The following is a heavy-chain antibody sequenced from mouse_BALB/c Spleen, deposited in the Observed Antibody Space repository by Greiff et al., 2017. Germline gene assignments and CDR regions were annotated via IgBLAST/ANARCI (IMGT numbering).Heavy chain of an antibody. CDR2: ISSGGST. CDR3: ARWYGSHYFDY. J-gene: IGHJ2*01. CDR1: GFTFSSYA. V-gene: IGHV5-6-5*01. Sequence: DVMLVESGGGLVKPGGSLKLSCAASGFTFSSYAMSWVRQTPEKRLEWVASISSGGSTYYPDSVKGRFTISRDNARNSLYLQMSSLRSEDTATYYCARWYGSHYFDYWGQGTTLTVSS. D-gene: IGHD1-1*01.